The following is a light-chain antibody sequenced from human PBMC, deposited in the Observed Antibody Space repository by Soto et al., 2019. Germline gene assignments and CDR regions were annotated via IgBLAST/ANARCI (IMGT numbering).Light chain of an antibody. CDR2: RAS. CDR3: QQGKDFPLT. CDR1: QDINVW. V-gene: IGKV1-12*01. Sequence: DIKLTQSPSVLSASVGDTVTITCRASQDINVWLAWYQQKPGLAPNLLIYRASRLLGGVPSRFSGSGSGTDFTLTIRSLQPEDLATYYCQQGKDFPLTFGGGTKVDIK. J-gene: IGKJ4*01.